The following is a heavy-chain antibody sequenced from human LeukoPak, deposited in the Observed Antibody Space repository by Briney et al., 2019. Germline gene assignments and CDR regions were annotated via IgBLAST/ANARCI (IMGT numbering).Heavy chain of an antibody. CDR3: AREITYDFWSGYPFDY. V-gene: IGHV4-38-2*02. J-gene: IGHJ4*02. CDR2: IYHSGST. Sequence: SVTLSLTYTVSGYSISSGYYWGWIRQPPGKGLEWIGSIYHSGSTYYNPSLKSRVTISVDTSKNQFSLKLSSVTAADTAVYYCAREITYDFWSGYPFDYWGQGTLVTVSS. CDR1: GYSISSGYY. D-gene: IGHD3-3*01.